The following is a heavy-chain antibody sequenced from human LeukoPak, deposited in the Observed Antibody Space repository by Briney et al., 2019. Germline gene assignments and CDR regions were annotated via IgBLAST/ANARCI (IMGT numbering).Heavy chain of an antibody. J-gene: IGHJ3*02. V-gene: IGHV4-30-2*01. CDR1: GGSISSGGYS. CDR3: ASSLCSSTSCYTGVAFVI. CDR2: IYHSGST. Sequence: SETLSLTCAVSGGSISSGGYSWSWIRQPPGKGLEWIGYIYHSGSTYYNPSLKSRVTISVDRSKNQFSLKLSSVTAADTAVYYCASSLCSSTSCYTGVAFVIWGQGTMVTVSS. D-gene: IGHD2-2*02.